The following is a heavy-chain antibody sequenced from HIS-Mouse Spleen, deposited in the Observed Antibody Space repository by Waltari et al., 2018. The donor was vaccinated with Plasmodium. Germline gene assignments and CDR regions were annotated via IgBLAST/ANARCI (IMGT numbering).Heavy chain of an antibody. CDR2: FYYSGST. CDR1: GGSISSSSYY. Sequence: QLQLQESGPGLVKPSETLSLTCTVSGGSISSSSYYWGWIRQPPGKGLEWIGSFYYSGSTYYNPSLKRRVTISVDTSKNQFSLKLSSVTAADTAVYHCARVGRGYSGYDSVVVGYWGQGTLVTVSS. D-gene: IGHD5-12*01. CDR3: ARVGRGYSGYDSVVVGY. V-gene: IGHV4-39*07. J-gene: IGHJ4*02.